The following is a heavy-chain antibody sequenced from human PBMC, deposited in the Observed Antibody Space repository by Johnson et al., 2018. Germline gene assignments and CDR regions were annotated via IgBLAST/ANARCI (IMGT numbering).Heavy chain of an antibody. Sequence: QVQLVQSGAEVKKPGSSVKVSCKASGGTFSSYAISWVRQAPGQGLEWMGSIIPILGIANYAQKFQGRVTITADKSTSTAYMELSSLRYEDTAVYYCARFESSAYSSTSHVDYWGQGTLVTVSS. J-gene: IGHJ4*02. CDR3: ARFESSAYSSTSHVDY. CDR1: GGTFSSYA. V-gene: IGHV1-69*09. D-gene: IGHD3-22*01. CDR2: IIPILGIA.